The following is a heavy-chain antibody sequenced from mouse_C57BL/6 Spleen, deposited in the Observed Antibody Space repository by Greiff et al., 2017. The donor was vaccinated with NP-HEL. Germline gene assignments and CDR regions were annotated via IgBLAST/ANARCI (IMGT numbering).Heavy chain of an antibody. Sequence: VQLQQPGAELVRPGTSVKLSCKASGYTFTSYWMHWVKQRPGQGLEWIGVIDPSDSYTNYNQKFKGKATLTVDTSSSTAYMQLSSLTSEDSAVYYCAKRGAYDLDYWGQGTTLTVSS. V-gene: IGHV1-59*01. CDR3: AKRGAYDLDY. CDR1: GYTFTSYW. D-gene: IGHD2-3*01. J-gene: IGHJ2*01. CDR2: IDPSDSYT.